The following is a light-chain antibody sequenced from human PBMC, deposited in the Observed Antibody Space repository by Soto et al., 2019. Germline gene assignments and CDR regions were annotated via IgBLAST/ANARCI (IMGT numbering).Light chain of an antibody. V-gene: IGKV3-20*01. Sequence: EIVLTQSPGTLSLSPGERATLSCRASQSVSSSYLAWYQQKPGQAPRLLIYGASSRATGIPDRFSGSGSGTDFTLTINRLEPEDFAVYYCQQYCSSTGTFGQGTKVEIK. CDR3: QQYCSSTGT. J-gene: IGKJ1*01. CDR1: QSVSSSY. CDR2: GAS.